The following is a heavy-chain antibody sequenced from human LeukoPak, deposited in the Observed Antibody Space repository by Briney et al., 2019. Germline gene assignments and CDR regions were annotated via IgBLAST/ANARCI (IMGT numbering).Heavy chain of an antibody. CDR1: GFTFSSYA. D-gene: IGHD3-3*01. Sequence: GGSLRLSCAASGFTFSSYAMSWVRQAPGKGLEWVSAISGSGGSTYYADSVKGRFTISRDNSKNTLYLQMNSLRAEDTAVYYCAKGSTYYDFWSGNVWGQGTTVTVSS. CDR3: AKGSTYYDFWSGNV. CDR2: ISGSGGST. V-gene: IGHV3-23*01. J-gene: IGHJ6*02.